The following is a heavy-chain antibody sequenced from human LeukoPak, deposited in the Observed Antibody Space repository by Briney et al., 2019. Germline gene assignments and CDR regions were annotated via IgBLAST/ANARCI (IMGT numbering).Heavy chain of an antibody. D-gene: IGHD3-16*01. J-gene: IGHJ3*02. Sequence: SETPSLTCTVSGGSISSYYWSWIRQSPGKGLEWIGYIYYTGSTNYNPSLKSRVTISVDTSKNQFSLKLSSVTAADTALYYCARHMEGYGHAFDIWGQGTMVTVSS. CDR2: IYYTGST. V-gene: IGHV4-59*01. CDR3: ARHMEGYGHAFDI. CDR1: GGSISSYY.